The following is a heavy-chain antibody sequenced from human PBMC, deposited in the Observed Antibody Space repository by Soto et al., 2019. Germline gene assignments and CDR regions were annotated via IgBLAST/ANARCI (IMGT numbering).Heavy chain of an antibody. J-gene: IGHJ4*02. CDR1: GGIFSSYA. Sequence: QVQLVQSGAEVKKPGSSVKVSCKASGGIFSSYAISWVRQAPGQGLEWMGGIIPKFGIPNYAQKFQGRVTITAVESTSTAYMELTSLRSEDTAVYYCARDPIILIVETQHGGFYYWGQGTLVTVSS. V-gene: IGHV1-69*01. D-gene: IGHD3-22*01. CDR2: IIPKFGIP. CDR3: ARDPIILIVETQHGGFYY.